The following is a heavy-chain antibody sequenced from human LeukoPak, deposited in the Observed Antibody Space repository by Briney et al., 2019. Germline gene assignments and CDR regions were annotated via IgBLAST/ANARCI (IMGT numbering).Heavy chain of an antibody. V-gene: IGHV4-59*13. Sequence: SETLSLTCTVSGGSISSYFWSWIRQPPGKGLEWIGYAYYSGSTNYNPSLKSRVTISVDRSNNKFSLKLTSVTAADTAVYYCAREVVDYGGELDWFDAWGRGTLVSVSS. CDR3: AREVVDYGGELDWFDA. J-gene: IGHJ5*02. D-gene: IGHD4-23*01. CDR2: AYYSGST. CDR1: GGSISSYF.